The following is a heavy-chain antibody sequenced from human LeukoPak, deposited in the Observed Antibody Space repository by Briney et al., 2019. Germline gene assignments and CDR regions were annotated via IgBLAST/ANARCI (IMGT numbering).Heavy chain of an antibody. V-gene: IGHV3-23*01. CDR1: GFTFSTFA. CDR3: AKGFVTDSSGYYAVFAFDI. J-gene: IGHJ3*02. D-gene: IGHD3-22*01. CDR2: ISGSGGST. Sequence: GGSLRLSCAASGFTFSTFAMSWVRQAPGKGLEWVSTISGSGGSTHYADSVKGRFTISKDNSKNTLYLQMNSLRAEDTAVYYCAKGFVTDSSGYYAVFAFDIWGQGTMVTVSS.